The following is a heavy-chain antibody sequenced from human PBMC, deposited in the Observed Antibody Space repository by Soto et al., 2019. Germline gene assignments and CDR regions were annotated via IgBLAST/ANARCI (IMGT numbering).Heavy chain of an antibody. CDR2: ISYSGDT. J-gene: IGHJ5*02. CDR3: ARDAVGGSPYNRFDP. Sequence: SETLSLTCTFSGGSITNYYWSWIRQSPGKGLEWIGYISYSGDTNYNPSLKSRVTISVDTSKNQFSLKVSSVTAADTAIYYCARDAVGGSPYNRFDPWGQGTLVTVSS. V-gene: IGHV4-59*01. D-gene: IGHD3-10*01. CDR1: GGSITNYY.